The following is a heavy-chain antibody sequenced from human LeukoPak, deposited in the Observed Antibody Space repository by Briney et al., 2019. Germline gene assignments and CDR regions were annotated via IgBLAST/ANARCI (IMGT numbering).Heavy chain of an antibody. J-gene: IGHJ4*02. CDR2: INHSGST. V-gene: IGHV4-34*01. CDR1: GGSFSGYY. CDR3: ARVAVARLFDY. D-gene: IGHD6-19*01. Sequence: PSETLSLTCAVYGGSFSGYYWSWIRQPPGKGLEWIGEINHSGSTNYNPSLKSRVTISVDTSKNQFSLKLSSVTAADTAVYYCARVAVARLFDYWGQGPLVTVSS.